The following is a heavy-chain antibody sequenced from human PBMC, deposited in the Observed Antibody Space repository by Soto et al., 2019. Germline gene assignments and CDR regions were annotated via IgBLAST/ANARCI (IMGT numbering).Heavy chain of an antibody. J-gene: IGHJ2*01. D-gene: IGHD3-10*01. CDR1: GGSFSGYY. Sequence: SETLSLTCAVYGGSFSGYYWSWIRQPPGKGLEWIGEINHSGSTNYNPSLKSRVTISVDTSKNQFSLKLSSVTTADTAVYYCARAFPSGPHWYFDLWGRGTLVTVSS. CDR3: ARAFPSGPHWYFDL. CDR2: INHSGST. V-gene: IGHV4-34*01.